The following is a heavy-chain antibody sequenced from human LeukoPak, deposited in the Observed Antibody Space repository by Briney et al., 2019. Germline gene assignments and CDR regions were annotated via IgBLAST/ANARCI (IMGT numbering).Heavy chain of an antibody. V-gene: IGHV3-66*02. Sequence: GGSLRLSCAASGFTVSSNYMSWVRQAPGKGLEWVSVIYSGGSTHYADSVKGRFTISRDNSKNTLYLQMNSLRAEDTAVYYCASAIVGATIFDYWGQGTLVTVSS. CDR1: GFTVSSNY. J-gene: IGHJ4*02. CDR3: ASAIVGATIFDY. CDR2: IYSGGST. D-gene: IGHD1-26*01.